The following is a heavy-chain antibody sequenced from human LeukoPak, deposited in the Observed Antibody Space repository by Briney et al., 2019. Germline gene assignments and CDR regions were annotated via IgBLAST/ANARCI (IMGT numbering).Heavy chain of an antibody. Sequence: PGGSLRLSCAASGFTLNKYWMHWVRQAPGKGLVWVSRITGDGSDIAYADSVKGRFTVSRDDAKNTLFLQMNSLRVEDTAIYYCARDAYTTTSNWLDPWGQGTLVTVSS. CDR2: ITGDGSDI. CDR1: GFTLNKYW. CDR3: ARDAYTTTSNWLDP. J-gene: IGHJ5*02. D-gene: IGHD4-17*01. V-gene: IGHV3-74*01.